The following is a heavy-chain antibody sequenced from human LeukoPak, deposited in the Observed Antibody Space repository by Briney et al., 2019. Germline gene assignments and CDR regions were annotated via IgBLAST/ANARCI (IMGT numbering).Heavy chain of an antibody. V-gene: IGHV3-33*01. CDR3: VRGVGVSRFNYFDP. CDR2: IWYDASNK. CDR1: GFTFSSFG. Sequence: GGSLRLSCAASGFTFSSFGMHWVRQAPGKGLEWVAVIWYDASNKYYADSVKGRFTISRDNSKNTLFLQMNSLRDDNTAVYYCVRGVGVSRFNYFDPWGQGTLVIVSS. J-gene: IGHJ5*02. D-gene: IGHD6-13*01.